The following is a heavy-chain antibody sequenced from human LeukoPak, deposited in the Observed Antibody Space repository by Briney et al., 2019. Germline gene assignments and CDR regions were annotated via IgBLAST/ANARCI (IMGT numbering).Heavy chain of an antibody. CDR3: ARGPIAAVAFFDY. V-gene: IGHV1-3*01. CDR2: INAGTGDT. CDR1: GYTFTNYA. J-gene: IGHJ4*02. D-gene: IGHD6-13*01. Sequence: GASVEVSCKASGYTFTNYAIHWVRQAPGQRPEWMGWINAGTGDTRYLQRFQGRVTISRDTSASAVYMELSSLTYEDTAVFYCARGPIAAVAFFDYWGQGTLVCVSA.